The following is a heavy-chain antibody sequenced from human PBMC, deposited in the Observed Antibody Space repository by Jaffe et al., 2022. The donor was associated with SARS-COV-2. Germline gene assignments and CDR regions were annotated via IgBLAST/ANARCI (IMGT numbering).Heavy chain of an antibody. CDR1: GYTFTSYD. D-gene: IGHD6-19*01. CDR3: ARGRYAHELYSSGWGSFFDY. J-gene: IGHJ4*02. V-gene: IGHV1-8*01. CDR2: MNPNSGNT. Sequence: QVQLVQSGAEVKKPGASVKVSCKASGYTFTSYDINWVRQATGQGLEWMGWMNPNSGNTGYAQKFQGRVTMTRNTSISTAYMELSSLRSEDTAVYYCARGRYAHELYSSGWGSFFDYWGQGTLVTVSS.